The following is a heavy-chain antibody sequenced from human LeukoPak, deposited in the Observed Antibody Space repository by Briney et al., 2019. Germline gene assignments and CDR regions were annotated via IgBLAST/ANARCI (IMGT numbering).Heavy chain of an antibody. V-gene: IGHV3-21*01. J-gene: IGHJ4*02. CDR1: GFTCSSYR. CDR2: ISRSGNYI. CDR3: AREGASGVWSEAFDY. Sequence: PGGSLRLSCAASGFTCSSYRMNWVRQAPGKGLEWVSSISRSGNYIYYGDSVKGRFTISRDTATNSVYLQMNSLRAEDTAVYYCAREGASGVWSEAFDYWGQGTLVTVSS. D-gene: IGHD3-10*01.